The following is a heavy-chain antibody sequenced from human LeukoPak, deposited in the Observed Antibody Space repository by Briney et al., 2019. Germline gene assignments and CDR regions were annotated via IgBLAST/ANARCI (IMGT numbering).Heavy chain of an antibody. V-gene: IGHV3-48*01. CDR1: GFTFSSYS. Sequence: GGSLRLSCAASGFTFSSYSMNWVRQAPGKGLERVSYISSSSSTIYYADSVKGRFTISRDNAKNSLYLQMNSLRAEDTAVYYCAILMGDYYDSSGYYRQVDYWGQGTLVTVSS. D-gene: IGHD3-22*01. J-gene: IGHJ4*02. CDR3: AILMGDYYDSSGYYRQVDY. CDR2: ISSSSSTI.